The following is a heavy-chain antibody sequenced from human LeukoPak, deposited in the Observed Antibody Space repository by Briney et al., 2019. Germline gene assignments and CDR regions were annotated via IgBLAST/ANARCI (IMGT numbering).Heavy chain of an antibody. D-gene: IGHD3-10*01. CDR1: GFTFSSYA. V-gene: IGHV3-23*01. CDR2: ISGSGGST. J-gene: IGHJ4*02. Sequence: PGGPLRLSCAASGFTFSSYAMSWVRQAPGKGLEWVSAISGSGGSTYYAGSVKGRFTISRDNSKNTLYLQMNSLRAEDTAVYYCANHPGRGYGYLDYWGQGTLVTVSS. CDR3: ANHPGRGYGYLDY.